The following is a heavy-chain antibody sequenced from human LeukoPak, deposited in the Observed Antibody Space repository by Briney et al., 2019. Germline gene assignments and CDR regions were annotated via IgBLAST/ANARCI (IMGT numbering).Heavy chain of an antibody. CDR2: IYYSGST. J-gene: IGHJ5*02. D-gene: IGHD7-27*01. Sequence: SETLSLTCTVSGVSVSSGNYYWSWIRQPPGKGLEWIGYIYYSGSTNYNPSLKSRVTISVDTSKNQFSLNLSSVTAADTAVYYCARVTGDRSRFDPWGQGTLVTVSS. CDR1: GVSVSSGNYY. V-gene: IGHV4-61*01. CDR3: ARVTGDRSRFDP.